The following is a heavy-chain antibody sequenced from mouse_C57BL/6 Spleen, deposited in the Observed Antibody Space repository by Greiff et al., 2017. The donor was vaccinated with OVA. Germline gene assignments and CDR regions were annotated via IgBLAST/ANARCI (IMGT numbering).Heavy chain of an antibody. Sequence: EVQLQQSGPVLVKPGASVKMSCKASGYTFTDYYMNWVKQSHGKSLEWIGVINPYNGGTSYNQKFKGKATLTVDKSSSTAYMELNSLTSEDSAVYYCARGEGAMDYWGQGTSVTVSS. J-gene: IGHJ4*01. CDR2: INPYNGGT. CDR3: ARGEGAMDY. V-gene: IGHV1-19*01. CDR1: GYTFTDYY.